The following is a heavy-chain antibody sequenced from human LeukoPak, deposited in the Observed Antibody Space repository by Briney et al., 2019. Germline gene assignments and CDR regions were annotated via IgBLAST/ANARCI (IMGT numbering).Heavy chain of an antibody. D-gene: IGHD6-6*01. CDR3: ARLIAARPRYYFDY. V-gene: IGHV4-59*01. Sequence: SETLSLTCTVSGGSITPYYWIWIRQPPGKGLEWLGYIYYSGSTSYNPSLKSRVTISVDTSKNQFSLKLSSLTAADTAVYYCARLIAARPRYYFDYWGQGTLVTVSS. CDR2: IYYSGST. CDR1: GGSITPYY. J-gene: IGHJ4*02.